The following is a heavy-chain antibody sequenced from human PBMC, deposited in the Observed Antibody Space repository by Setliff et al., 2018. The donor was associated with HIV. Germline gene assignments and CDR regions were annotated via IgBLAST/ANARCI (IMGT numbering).Heavy chain of an antibody. D-gene: IGHD1-26*01. CDR3: TAVREG. Sequence: GGSLRLSCAASGFTFSNAWLNWVRQAPEKGLEWVGRIQSKAGGGTTNYAAPVKGRFTISRDDSKNMLYLQMNSLKIEDTAVYYCTAVREGWGQGTLVTVSS. CDR2: IQSKAGGGTT. V-gene: IGHV3-15*07. J-gene: IGHJ4*02. CDR1: GFTFSNAW.